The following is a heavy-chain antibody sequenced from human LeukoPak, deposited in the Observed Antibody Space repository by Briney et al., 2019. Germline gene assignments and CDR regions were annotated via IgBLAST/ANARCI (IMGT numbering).Heavy chain of an antibody. CDR2: IHSDGSST. CDR3: ATGSGHAFDI. J-gene: IGHJ3*02. Sequence: GGSLRLSCAASGFTFSSYWMHWIRQAPGKGLVWVSRIHSDGSSTGYADSVKGRFTISRDNAKNTLYLQMSSLRAEDTAVYYCATGSGHAFDIWGQGTMVTVSS. D-gene: IGHD2-15*01. CDR1: GFTFSSYW. V-gene: IGHV3-74*01.